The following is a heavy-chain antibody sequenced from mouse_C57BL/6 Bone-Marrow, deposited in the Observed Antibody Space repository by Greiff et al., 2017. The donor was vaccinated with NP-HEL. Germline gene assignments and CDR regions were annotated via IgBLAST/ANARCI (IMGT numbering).Heavy chain of an antibody. V-gene: IGHV5-6*01. J-gene: IGHJ1*03. CDR2: ISSGGSYT. CDR3: ERHRGVYDGYDGGYFDV. D-gene: IGHD2-3*01. Sequence: EVKLMESGGDLVKPGGSLKLSCAASGFTFSSYGMSWVRQTPDKRLEWVAAISSGGSYTYYPDSVKGRFTISRDNAKNTLYLQMSSLKSEDTAMFYCERHRGVYDGYDGGYFDVWGTGTTVTVSS. CDR1: GFTFSSYG.